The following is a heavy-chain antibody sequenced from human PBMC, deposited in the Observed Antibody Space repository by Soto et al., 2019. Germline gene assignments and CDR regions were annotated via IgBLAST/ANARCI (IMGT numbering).Heavy chain of an antibody. CDR1: GFTFSSYS. CDR3: ARVEREYCGGDCYDY. J-gene: IGHJ4*02. CDR2: ISSSSSYI. D-gene: IGHD2-21*01. V-gene: IGHV3-21*01. Sequence: EVQLVESGGGLVKPGGSLRLSCAASGFTFSSYSMNWVRQAPGTGLEWVSSISSSSSYIYYADSVKGRFTISRDNAKNSLYLQMNSLRAEDTAVYYCARVEREYCGGDCYDYWGQGTLVTVSS.